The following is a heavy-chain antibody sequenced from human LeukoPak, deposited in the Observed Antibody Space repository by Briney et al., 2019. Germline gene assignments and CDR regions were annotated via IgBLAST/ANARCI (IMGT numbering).Heavy chain of an antibody. CDR1: GDSVSTNSAA. CDR3: ARGNRDFDS. J-gene: IGHJ5*01. D-gene: IGHD2-21*02. Sequence: SQTLSLTCAISGDSVSTNSAAWNWISQSPSRVLEWLGRTYYRSKWSHDYAPSVQSRITINPDTSKNQFSLHLNSVTPEDTAVYYCARGNRDFDSWGQGTLVTVSS. V-gene: IGHV6-1*01. CDR2: TYYRSKWSH.